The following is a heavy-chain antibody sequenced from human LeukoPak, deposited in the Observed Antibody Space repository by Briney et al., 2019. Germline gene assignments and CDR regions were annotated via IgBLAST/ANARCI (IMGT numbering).Heavy chain of an antibody. CDR2: ISSDGTNK. D-gene: IGHD4-17*01. CDR1: GFXFSSYD. Sequence: GRSLRLSCAASGFXFSSYDIHWTRQALGKGLEWVALISSDGTNKYYADSVKGRFTISRDNSKNTLYLQMNSLRVEDTAMYYCARFPTGFDYWGQGTLVTVSS. CDR3: ARFPTGFDY. V-gene: IGHV3-30*03. J-gene: IGHJ4*02.